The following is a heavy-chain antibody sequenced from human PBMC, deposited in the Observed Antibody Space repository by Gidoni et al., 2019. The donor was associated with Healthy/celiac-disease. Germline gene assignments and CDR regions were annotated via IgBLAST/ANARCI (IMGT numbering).Heavy chain of an antibody. D-gene: IGHD3-10*01. Sequence: QVQLVESGGGVVQPGRSLRLSCAASGFTFSSYAIHWVRQAPGKGLEWVAVISYDGSNKYYADSVKGRFTISRDNSKNTLYLQMNSLRAEDTAVYYCARVPAGTYGSGSYYSPSDYWGQGTLVTVSS. CDR3: ARVPAGTYGSGSYYSPSDY. CDR1: GFTFSSYA. V-gene: IGHV3-30-3*01. CDR2: ISYDGSNK. J-gene: IGHJ4*02.